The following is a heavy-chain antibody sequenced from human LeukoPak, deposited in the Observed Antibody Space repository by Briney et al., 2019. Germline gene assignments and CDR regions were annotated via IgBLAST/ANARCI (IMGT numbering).Heavy chain of an antibody. D-gene: IGHD2-21*02. Sequence: GGSLRLACAASGFTFSSYTMNWVRQAPGKGLEWVSSIAGSSGYISYADSVKGRFTISRDNAKKSLYLQMTSLTAEDTAVYYCARDRGAYCGGDCYLGFDYWGRGTLVTVSS. V-gene: IGHV3-21*01. J-gene: IGHJ4*01. CDR1: GFTFSSYT. CDR3: ARDRGAYCGGDCYLGFDY. CDR2: IAGSSGYI.